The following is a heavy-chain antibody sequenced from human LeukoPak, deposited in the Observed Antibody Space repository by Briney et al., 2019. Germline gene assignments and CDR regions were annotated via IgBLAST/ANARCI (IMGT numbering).Heavy chain of an antibody. CDR2: MNPNSGNT. J-gene: IGHJ4*02. CDR1: GHTFTSYD. V-gene: IGHV1-8*01. CDR3: ATPSDYSNYVASDY. Sequence: ASVKVSCKASGHTFTSYDINWVRQATGQGLEWMGWMNPNSGNTGYAQKFQGRVTMTRNTSISTAYMELSSLRSEGTAVYYCATPSDYSNYVASDYWGQGTLVTVSS. D-gene: IGHD4-11*01.